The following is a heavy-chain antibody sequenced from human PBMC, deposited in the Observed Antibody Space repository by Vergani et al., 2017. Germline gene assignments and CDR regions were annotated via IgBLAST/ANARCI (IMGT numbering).Heavy chain of an antibody. CDR1: GGSITYGAFY. CDR3: ARASLRALVDYYYYMDV. CDR2: IYYSENK. J-gene: IGHJ6*03. Sequence: QLQLQESGPGLVKPSETLSLTCTVSGGSITYGAFYWGWIRQSPGKGLEWIGSIYYSENKFYNPSLESRVTLSIDTTKNQFSLWVNSVTAADTAEYFCARASLRALVDYYYYMDVWGKGKTVVVSS. V-gene: IGHV4-39*07.